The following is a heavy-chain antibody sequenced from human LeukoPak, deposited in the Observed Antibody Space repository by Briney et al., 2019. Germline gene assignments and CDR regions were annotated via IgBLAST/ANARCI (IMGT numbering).Heavy chain of an antibody. Sequence: QPGGSLLLSCAASGFTFSSFAMGWVRQPPGKGLEWVSTIGSTGGTYYTDPAQSRFTVSRDNSKNTLYLQMSSLRAEDTAIYYCAKRQPYYFDYWGQGTLVTVSA. CDR2: IGSTGGT. CDR1: GFTFSSFA. D-gene: IGHD1-1*01. CDR3: AKRQPYYFDY. V-gene: IGHV3-23*01. J-gene: IGHJ4*02.